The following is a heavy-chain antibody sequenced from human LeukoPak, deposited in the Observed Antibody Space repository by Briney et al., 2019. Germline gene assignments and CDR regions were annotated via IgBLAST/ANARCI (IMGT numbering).Heavy chain of an antibody. V-gene: IGHV4-30-4*01. Sequence: SQTLSLTCTVSGGSISSGDYYWSWIRQPPGKGLEWIGYIYYSGSTYYNPSLKSRVTISVDTSKNQFSLKLSSVTAADTAVYYCARHGVVTDYYFDYWGQGTLVTVSS. J-gene: IGHJ4*02. CDR2: IYYSGST. D-gene: IGHD5-18*01. CDR3: ARHGVVTDYYFDY. CDR1: GGSISSGDYY.